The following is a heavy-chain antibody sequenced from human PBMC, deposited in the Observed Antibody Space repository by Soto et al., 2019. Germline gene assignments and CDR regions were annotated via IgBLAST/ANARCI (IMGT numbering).Heavy chain of an antibody. CDR2: IKNKANSYTT. V-gene: IGHV3-72*01. Sequence: PGGSLRLSCAASGFSFSDRYMDWIRQAPGKGLEWVGRIKNKANSYTTEYAASVKGRFTISRDDSQSSLYLHMNSLKTEDTAVYYCAKGAGTSGHWGKGTRVTVAS. CDR3: AKGAGTSGH. CDR1: GFSFSDRY. J-gene: IGHJ4*02.